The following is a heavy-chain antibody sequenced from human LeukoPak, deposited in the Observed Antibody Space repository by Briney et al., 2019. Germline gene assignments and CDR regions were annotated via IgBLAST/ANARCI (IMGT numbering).Heavy chain of an antibody. CDR3: ARVGRGWELDY. D-gene: IGHD6-19*01. CDR2: ISGSGGTS. V-gene: IGHV3-23*01. Sequence: GGSLRLSCAASGFTFSSHAMSWVRQAPGKGLEWVSGISGSGGTSYYADSVKGRFTISRDNSKNTLYLQMNSLRAEDTAVYYCARVGRGWELDYWGQGTLVTVSS. J-gene: IGHJ4*02. CDR1: GFTFSSHA.